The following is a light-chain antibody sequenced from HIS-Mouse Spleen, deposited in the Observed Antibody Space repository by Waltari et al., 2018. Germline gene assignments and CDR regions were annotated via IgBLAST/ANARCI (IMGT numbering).Light chain of an antibody. CDR1: ALPTKY. J-gene: IGLJ2*01. V-gene: IGLV3-10*01. CDR3: YSTDSSGNHRV. CDR2: EDS. Sequence: SYELTQPPSVSVSPGQTARITCPGSALPTKYAYWYQQNSGQAPVLVIYEDSKRPSGIPERFSGSSSGTMATLTISGAQVEDEADYYCYSTDSSGNHRVFGGGTKLTVL.